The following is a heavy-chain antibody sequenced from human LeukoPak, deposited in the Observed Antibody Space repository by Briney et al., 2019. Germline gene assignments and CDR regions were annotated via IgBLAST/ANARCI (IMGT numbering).Heavy chain of an antibody. CDR3: ARLGLRGYLFDP. Sequence: KPSETLSLTCTVSGGSVSSGSYYWSWIRQPPGKGLEWIGHIYDSGTTNYNPSLKSRITISVDTSKKQFSLKLTSVTAADTAVYYCARLGLRGYLFDPWGQGTLVIVSS. J-gene: IGHJ5*02. CDR2: IYDSGTT. V-gene: IGHV4-61*01. D-gene: IGHD4-17*01. CDR1: GGSVSSGSYY.